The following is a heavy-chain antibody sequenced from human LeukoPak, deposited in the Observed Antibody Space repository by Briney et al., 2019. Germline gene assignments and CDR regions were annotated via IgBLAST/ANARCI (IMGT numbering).Heavy chain of an antibody. CDR3: ARARSSGHRAYFQH. Sequence: PSETLSLTCAVYGGSFSGYYWSWIRQPPGKGLEWIGEINHSGSTNYNPSLKSRVTTSVDTSKNQFSLKLSSATAADTAVYYCARARSSGHRAYFQHWGQGTLVTVSS. CDR2: INHSGST. J-gene: IGHJ1*01. D-gene: IGHD3-22*01. CDR1: GGSFSGYY. V-gene: IGHV4-34*01.